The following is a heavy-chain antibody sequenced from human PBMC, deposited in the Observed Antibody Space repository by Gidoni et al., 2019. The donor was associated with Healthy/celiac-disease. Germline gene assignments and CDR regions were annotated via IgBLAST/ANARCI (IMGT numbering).Heavy chain of an antibody. Sequence: QVRLVQSGAEVKKPGASVKVSCKASGSPFTSYDINWVRQATGQGLEWMGWMNPKSGNTGYAQKFQGRVTMTRNTSISTAYMELSSLRSEDTAVYYCARARDDYGDYGFDYWGQGTLVTVSS. D-gene: IGHD4-17*01. J-gene: IGHJ4*02. CDR3: ARARDDYGDYGFDY. CDR2: MNPKSGNT. V-gene: IGHV1-8*01. CDR1: GSPFTSYD.